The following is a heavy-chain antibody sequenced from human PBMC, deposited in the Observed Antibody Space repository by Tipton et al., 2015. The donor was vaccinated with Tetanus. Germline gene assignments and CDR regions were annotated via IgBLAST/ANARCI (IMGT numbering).Heavy chain of an antibody. D-gene: IGHD3-3*01. CDR3: ARANYDFPKKGPFDS. Sequence: LRLSCTVSGDSITSFYWSWIRQPPGKGLEWIGYISYSGSTNSNYSLKSRITISQDTSKNQFSLKLTSVTAADTAVYYCARANYDFPKKGPFDSWGQGTLVIVSS. V-gene: IGHV4-59*01. J-gene: IGHJ4*02. CDR1: GDSITSFY. CDR2: ISYSGST.